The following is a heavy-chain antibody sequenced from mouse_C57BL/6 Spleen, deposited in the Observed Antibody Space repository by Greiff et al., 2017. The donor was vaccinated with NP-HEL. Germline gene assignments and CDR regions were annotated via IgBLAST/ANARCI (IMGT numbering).Heavy chain of an antibody. V-gene: IGHV1-5*01. CDR2: IYPGNSDT. Sequence: EVQLQQSGTVLARPGASVKMSCKTSGYTFTSYWMHWVKQRPGQGLEWIGAIYPGNSDTSYNQKFKGKAKLTAVTSASTAYMELSSLTNEDSAVYYCTRWYYGSSTSLFDYWGQGTTLTVSS. J-gene: IGHJ2*01. CDR1: GYTFTSYW. CDR3: TRWYYGSSTSLFDY. D-gene: IGHD1-1*01.